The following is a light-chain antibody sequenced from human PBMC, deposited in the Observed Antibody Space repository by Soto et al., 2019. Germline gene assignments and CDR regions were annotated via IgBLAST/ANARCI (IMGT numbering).Light chain of an antibody. J-gene: IGLJ2*01. CDR2: GNN. V-gene: IGLV1-40*01. CDR1: SSNIGAGYD. CDR3: QSYDTSLSAVV. Sequence: QPVLTQPPSVSGAPGQRVTISCTGSSSNIGAGYDVHWYQQLPGTAPKVLIYGNNNRPSGVPDRFSGSKSGSSASLAITGLQAEDEADYYCQSYDTSLSAVVFGGGTKVTVL.